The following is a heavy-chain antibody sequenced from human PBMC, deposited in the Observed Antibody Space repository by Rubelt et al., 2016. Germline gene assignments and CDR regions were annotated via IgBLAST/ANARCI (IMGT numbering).Heavy chain of an antibody. J-gene: IGHJ4*02. CDR3: ARALGSGSSDY. CDR2: VSDSGTTI. Sequence: GGSLRLSCAASGFTFSGYEMNWVRQAPGKGLEWVSYVSDSGTTIYYADSVKGRFTISRDNAKNSLYLQMNSLRGEETAVYYCARALGSGSSDYWGQGTLVTVSS. V-gene: IGHV3-48*03. D-gene: IGHD3-10*01. CDR1: GFTFSGYE.